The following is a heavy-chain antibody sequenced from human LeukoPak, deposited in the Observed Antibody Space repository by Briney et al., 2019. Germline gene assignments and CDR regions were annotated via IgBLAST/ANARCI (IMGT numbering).Heavy chain of an antibody. CDR1: GGSISRYH. J-gene: IGHJ4*02. CDR3: GRHFSTTSGDY. Sequence: SETLSLTCTVSGGSISRYHWTWIRQTPGKGLEWIAYIYDSGVTNYNPSLKSRVSISVDTSKNQFSLKLRSVTAADTAVYYCGRHFSTTSGDYWGQGTLVTVSS. CDR2: IYDSGVT. D-gene: IGHD3/OR15-3a*01. V-gene: IGHV4-59*08.